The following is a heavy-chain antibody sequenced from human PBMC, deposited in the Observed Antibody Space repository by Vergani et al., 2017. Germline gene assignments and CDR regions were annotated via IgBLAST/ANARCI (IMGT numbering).Heavy chain of an antibody. Sequence: QLQLQESGPGLVKPSETLSLTCTVSGGSISSSSYYLGWIRQPPGKGLEWIGSIYYSGSTYYNPSLKSRVTISVDTSKNQFSLKLSSVTAADTAVYYCAGGATVVRAAFDIWGQGTMVTVSS. CDR3: AGGATVVRAAFDI. D-gene: IGHD4-23*01. V-gene: IGHV4-39*01. CDR1: GGSISSSSYY. CDR2: IYYSGST. J-gene: IGHJ3*02.